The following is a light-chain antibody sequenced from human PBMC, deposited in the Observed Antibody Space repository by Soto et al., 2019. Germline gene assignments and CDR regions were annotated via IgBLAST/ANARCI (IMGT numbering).Light chain of an antibody. J-gene: IGKJ1*01. Sequence: DIQMTQSPSTLSASVGDRVTITCRASQSISNRLAWYQQKPGKAPKVLIYDASSLESGVPSRFSGSESGTEFTLTIGSLQPDDFATYYCLQDYNYPWTFGQGTKVDIK. V-gene: IGKV1-5*01. CDR3: LQDYNYPWT. CDR2: DAS. CDR1: QSISNR.